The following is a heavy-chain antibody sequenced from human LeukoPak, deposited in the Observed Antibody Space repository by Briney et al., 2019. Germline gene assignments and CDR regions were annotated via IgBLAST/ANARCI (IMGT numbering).Heavy chain of an antibody. Sequence: GGSLRLSCTVSGFTFSDYGMSWVRQAPGKGLEWVSGVDAGGHNIYYAESLKGRFTISRDNSKNTLYLQLNSLRAEDTAVYYCAKSWGSTRPYYNYMDVWGKGTTVTVSS. J-gene: IGHJ6*03. CDR1: GFTFSDYG. CDR3: AKSWGSTRPYYNYMDV. V-gene: IGHV3-23*01. D-gene: IGHD1-26*01. CDR2: VDAGGHNI.